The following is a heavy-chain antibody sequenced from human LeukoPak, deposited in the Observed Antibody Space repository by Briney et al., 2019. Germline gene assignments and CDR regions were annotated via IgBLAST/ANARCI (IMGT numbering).Heavy chain of an antibody. CDR3: ARSLANYDYVWGSYPVIISPFDY. CDR1: GFTFSSYS. J-gene: IGHJ4*02. D-gene: IGHD3-16*02. Sequence: PGGSLRLSCAASGFTFSSYSMNWVRQAPGKGLEWVSSIISSSSYIYYADSVKGRFTISRDNAKNSLYLQMNSLRAEDTAVYYCARSLANYDYVWGSYPVIISPFDYWGQGTLVTVSS. CDR2: IISSSSYI. V-gene: IGHV3-21*01.